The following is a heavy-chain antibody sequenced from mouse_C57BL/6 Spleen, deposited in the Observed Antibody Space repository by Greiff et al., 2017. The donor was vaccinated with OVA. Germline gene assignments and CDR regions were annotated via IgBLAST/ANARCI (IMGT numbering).Heavy chain of an antibody. Sequence: EVMLVESGGGLVQPKGSLKLSCAASGFTFNTYAMHWVRQAPGKGLEWVAGIRSRSSNYATSYDYSVKDRFTISSDDSHSMLYLQMNNLKTEDTAMYYCVRRAAQSWFAYWGQGTLVTVSA. V-gene: IGHV10-3*01. CDR1: GFTFNTYA. J-gene: IGHJ3*01. CDR3: VRRAAQSWFAY. D-gene: IGHD3-2*02. CDR2: IRSRSSNYAT.